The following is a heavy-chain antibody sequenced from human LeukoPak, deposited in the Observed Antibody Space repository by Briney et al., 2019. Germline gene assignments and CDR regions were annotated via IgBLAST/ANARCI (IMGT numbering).Heavy chain of an antibody. CDR1: GYSISGGYY. V-gene: IGHV4-38-2*02. CDR3: ARGTTGWFDP. J-gene: IGHJ5*02. CDR2: IYHSGST. D-gene: IGHD3-9*01. Sequence: SETLSLTCTVSGYSISGGYYWGWIRQPPGKGLEWIGSIYHSGSTYYNPSLKSRVTISVDTSKNQFSLKLSSVTAADTAVYYCARGTTGWFDPWGQGTLVTVSS.